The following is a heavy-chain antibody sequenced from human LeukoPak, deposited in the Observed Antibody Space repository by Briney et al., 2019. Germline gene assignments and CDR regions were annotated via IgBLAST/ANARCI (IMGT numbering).Heavy chain of an antibody. J-gene: IGHJ3*02. CDR3: TRRGYCSGGSCFSHAFDI. D-gene: IGHD2-15*01. Sequence: GESLQISCKGSGYSFTTYWIGWVRQMPGKGLEWMGIIYPGDSDARYSPSFQGQVTISVDKSISTAYLQWSSLKASDTAMYYCTRRGYCSGGSCFSHAFDIWGQGTMVTVSS. V-gene: IGHV5-51*01. CDR2: IYPGDSDA. CDR1: GYSFTTYW.